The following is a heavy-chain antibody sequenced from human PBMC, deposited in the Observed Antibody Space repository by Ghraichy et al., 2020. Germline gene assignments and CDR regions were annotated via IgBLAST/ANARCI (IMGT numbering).Heavy chain of an antibody. CDR3: ARSTYYGDSHTT. CDR1: GFTFSSYS. CDR2: ISSSSSYI. Sequence: GESLNISCAASGFTFSSYSMNWVRQAPGKGLEWVSSISSSSSYIYYADSVKGRFTISRDNAKNSLYLQMNSLRAEDTAVYYCARSTYYGDSHTTWGQGTLVTVSS. J-gene: IGHJ5*02. D-gene: IGHD4-17*01. V-gene: IGHV3-21*01.